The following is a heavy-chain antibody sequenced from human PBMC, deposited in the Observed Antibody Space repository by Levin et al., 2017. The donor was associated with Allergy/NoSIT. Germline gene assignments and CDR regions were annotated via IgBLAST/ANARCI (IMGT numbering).Heavy chain of an antibody. Sequence: PGGSLRLSCAASGFTFSSYSMNWVRQAPGKGLEWVSSISSSSSYIYYADSVKGRFTISRDNAKNSLYLQMNSLRAEDTAVYYCARDKQLLDYGEPPLDYWGQGTLVTVSS. CDR2: ISSSSSYI. J-gene: IGHJ4*02. D-gene: IGHD4-17*01. CDR3: ARDKQLLDYGEPPLDY. V-gene: IGHV3-21*01. CDR1: GFTFSSYS.